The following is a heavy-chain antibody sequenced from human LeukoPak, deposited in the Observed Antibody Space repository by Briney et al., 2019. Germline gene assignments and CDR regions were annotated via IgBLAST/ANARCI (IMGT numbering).Heavy chain of an antibody. CDR2: ISGSCGTN. CDR1: GFTFNGYA. J-gene: IGHJ4*02. V-gene: IGHV3-23*01. CDR3: AASGYATGWFPTRVDD. Sequence: GGSLRLSCSASGFTFNGYAMSWVRQAPGKGLEGVSLISGSCGTNYYAHSVKGRFTISRDSSKNTQHLEMNSLRAEETAIYYCAASGYATGWFPTRVDDWGEGTLVTVPS. D-gene: IGHD6-19*01.